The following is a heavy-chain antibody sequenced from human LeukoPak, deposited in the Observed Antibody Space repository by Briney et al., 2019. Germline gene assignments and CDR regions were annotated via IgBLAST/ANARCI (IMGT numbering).Heavy chain of an antibody. V-gene: IGHV4-4*07. J-gene: IGHJ6*03. D-gene: IGHD6-13*01. CDR2: IYTSGST. CDR1: GSSISSYY. Sequence: SETLSLTCTVSGSSISSYYWSWIRQPAGKGLEWIGRIYTSGSTNYNPSLKSRVTMSVDTSKNQFSLKLSSVTAADTAVYYCASLFEAATGYYMDVWGKGTTVTVSS. CDR3: ASLFEAATGYYMDV.